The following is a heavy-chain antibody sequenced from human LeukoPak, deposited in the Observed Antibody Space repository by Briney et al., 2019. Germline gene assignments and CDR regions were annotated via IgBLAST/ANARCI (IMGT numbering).Heavy chain of an antibody. D-gene: IGHD3-10*01. Sequence: SETLSLTCTVSGGSISSSSYYWSWIRQPPGKGLEWIGEINHSGSTNYNPSLKSQVTISVDTSKNQFSLKLSSVTAADTAVYYCARLWYYSDYWGQGTLVTVSS. J-gene: IGHJ4*02. CDR3: ARLWYYSDY. CDR1: GGSISSSSYY. CDR2: INHSGST. V-gene: IGHV4-39*07.